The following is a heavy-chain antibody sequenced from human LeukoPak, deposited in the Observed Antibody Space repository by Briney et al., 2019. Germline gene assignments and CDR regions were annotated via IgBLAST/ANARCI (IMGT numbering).Heavy chain of an antibody. CDR1: GESVSGFY. D-gene: IGHD5-18*01. Sequence: SETLSLTCTVSGESVSGFYWNWIRQPPGKGLEWIGRIYTSGSTNYNPSLKSRVTISVDTSKNQFSLKLSSVTAADTAVYYCAREGTAMVIDYWGQGTLVTVSS. J-gene: IGHJ4*02. V-gene: IGHV4-4*08. CDR3: AREGTAMVIDY. CDR2: IYTSGST.